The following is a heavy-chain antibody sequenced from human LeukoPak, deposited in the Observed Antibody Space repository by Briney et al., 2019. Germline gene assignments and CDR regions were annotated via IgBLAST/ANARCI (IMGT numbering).Heavy chain of an antibody. V-gene: IGHV1-2*02. D-gene: IGHD5-18*01. Sequence: ASVKVSRKASGYTFTGYYMHWVRQAPGQGLEWMGWINPNSGGTNYAQKFQGRVTMTRDTSISTAYMELSRLRSDDTAVYYCARAVYSYGYPDYWGQGTLVTVSS. CDR1: GYTFTGYY. CDR3: ARAVYSYGYPDY. J-gene: IGHJ4*02. CDR2: INPNSGGT.